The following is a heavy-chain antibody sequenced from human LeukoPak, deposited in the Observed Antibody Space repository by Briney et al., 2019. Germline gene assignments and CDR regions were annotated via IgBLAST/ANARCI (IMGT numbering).Heavy chain of an antibody. J-gene: IGHJ4*02. CDR1: GGSISSYY. CDR3: APLESYYNLLN. D-gene: IGHD3-10*01. Sequence: SETLSLTCTVSGGSISSYYWSWIRQPAGKGLEWIGRIYTSRSTDYNPSLKSRVTMSVDTSKNQFSLKLSSVTAADTAVYYCAPLESYYNLLNWGQGTLVTVSS. V-gene: IGHV4-4*07. CDR2: IYTSRST.